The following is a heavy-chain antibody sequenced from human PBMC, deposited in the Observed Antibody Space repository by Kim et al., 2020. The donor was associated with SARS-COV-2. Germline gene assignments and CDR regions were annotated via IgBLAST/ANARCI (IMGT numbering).Heavy chain of an antibody. CDR1: SGSFSGHY. CDR2: IHESGST. V-gene: IGHV4-34*01. Sequence: SETLSLTCGVYSGSFSGHYWSWIRQPPGKGLEWIGKIHESGSTNYNPSLKSRATISIDTSKNQFSLKLSSLPAADTGFYYCARGRAGVVPAPILGLGPHYDYFIMDVWGHGTTVTVSS. J-gene: IGHJ6*02. D-gene: IGHD2-2*02. CDR3: ARGRAGVVPAPILGLGPHYDYFIMDV.